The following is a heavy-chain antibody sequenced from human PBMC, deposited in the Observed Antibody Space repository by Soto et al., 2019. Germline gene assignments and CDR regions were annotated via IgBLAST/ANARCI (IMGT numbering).Heavy chain of an antibody. CDR2: ISYDGSNK. V-gene: IGHV3-30-3*01. CDR3: AREGALTTAYYCDY. D-gene: IGHD4-4*01. CDR1: GFTFSSYA. Sequence: QVQLVESGGGVVQPGRSLRLSCAASGFTFSSYAMHWVRQAPGKGLEWVAVISYDGSNKYYADSVKGRFTISRDNSKNTLYLQMNSLRAEDTAVYYCAREGALTTAYYCDYWGQGTLVTVSS. J-gene: IGHJ4*02.